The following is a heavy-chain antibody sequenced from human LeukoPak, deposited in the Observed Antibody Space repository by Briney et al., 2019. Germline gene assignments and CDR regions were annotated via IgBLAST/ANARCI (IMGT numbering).Heavy chain of an antibody. CDR1: GGSISSGGYY. D-gene: IGHD6-13*01. V-gene: IGHV4-61*08. CDR2: IYHSGST. J-gene: IGHJ4*02. CDR3: ARDLGSSWDRRFDY. Sequence: SETLSLTCTVSGGSISSGGYYWSWIRQPPGKGLEWIGYIYHSGSTNYNPSLKSRVTISVDTSKNQFSLKLSSVTAADTAVYYCARDLGSSWDRRFDYWGQGTLVTVSS.